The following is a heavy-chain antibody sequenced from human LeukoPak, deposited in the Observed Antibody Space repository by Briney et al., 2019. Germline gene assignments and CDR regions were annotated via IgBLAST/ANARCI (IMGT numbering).Heavy chain of an antibody. CDR3: GKGGLPDIVVVIAAPPAY. D-gene: IGHD2-15*01. CDR1: GFTFSNHA. V-gene: IGHV3-23*01. J-gene: IGHJ4*02. Sequence: QPGGSLRLSCAGSGFTFSNHAMSWVRQAPGQGLEWVSSISGSGTNTYYAASVKGRFTISRDNSKNTLYLQMSSLRAEDTAIYYCGKGGLPDIVVVIAAPPAYWGQGTLVTVSS. CDR2: ISGSGTNT.